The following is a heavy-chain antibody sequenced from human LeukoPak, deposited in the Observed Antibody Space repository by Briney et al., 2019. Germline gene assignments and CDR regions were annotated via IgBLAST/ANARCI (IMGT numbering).Heavy chain of an antibody. D-gene: IGHD3-3*01. CDR2: FDPKDGET. CDR1: GYTLTELS. Sequence: ASVKVSCKVSGYTLTELSMHWVRQAPGKGLEWMGGFDPKDGETIYAQKFQGRVTMTEDTSTDTAYMELSSLRSEDTAVYYCATFYDFWSGYYTGRFDYWGQGTLVTVSS. CDR3: ATFYDFWSGYYTGRFDY. J-gene: IGHJ4*02. V-gene: IGHV1-24*01.